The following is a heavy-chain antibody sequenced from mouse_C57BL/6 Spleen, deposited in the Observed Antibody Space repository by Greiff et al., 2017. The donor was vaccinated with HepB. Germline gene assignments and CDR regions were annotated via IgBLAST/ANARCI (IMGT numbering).Heavy chain of an antibody. Sequence: QVQLQQSGAELARPGASVKMSCKASGYTFTSYTMHWVKQRPGQGLEWIGYINPSSGYTKYNQKFKDKATLAADKSSSTAYMQLSSLTSEDSAVYYCARGGLAYFDVWGTGTTVTVSS. CDR2: INPSSGYT. CDR3: ARGGLAYFDV. D-gene: IGHD3-3*01. CDR1: GYTFTSYT. V-gene: IGHV1-4*01. J-gene: IGHJ1*03.